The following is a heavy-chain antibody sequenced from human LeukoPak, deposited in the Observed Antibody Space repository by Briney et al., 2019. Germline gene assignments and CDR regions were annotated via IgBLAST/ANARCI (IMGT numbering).Heavy chain of an antibody. CDR1: GYTFTSYG. CDR3: ARDSDIVVVPAASQFDP. CDR2: IIPIFGTA. D-gene: IGHD2-2*01. Sequence: SVKVSCKASGYTFTSYGISWVRQAPGQGLEWMGGIIPIFGTANYAQKFQGRVTITADESTSTAYMELSSLRSEDTAVYYCARDSDIVVVPAASQFDPWGQGTLVTVSS. V-gene: IGHV1-69*13. J-gene: IGHJ5*02.